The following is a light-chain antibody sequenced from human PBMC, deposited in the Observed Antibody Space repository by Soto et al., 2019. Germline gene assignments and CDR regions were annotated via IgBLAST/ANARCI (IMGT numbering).Light chain of an antibody. Sequence: DIQMTQSPSTLSVSVVDRVTITCLASQTISSWLAWYQQKPGKAPKLLIYKASTLKSGVPSRFSGSGSGTEFTLTISSLQPDDFATYYCQNYNSYSEACGQGNKGDIK. J-gene: IGKJ1*01. CDR1: QTISSW. CDR3: QNYNSYSEA. CDR2: KAS. V-gene: IGKV1-5*03.